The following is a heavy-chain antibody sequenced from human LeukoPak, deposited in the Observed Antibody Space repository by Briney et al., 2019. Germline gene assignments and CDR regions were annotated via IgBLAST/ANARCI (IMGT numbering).Heavy chain of an antibody. D-gene: IGHD6-19*01. CDR2: IYYGGSI. Sequence: PPETLSLTCTVSGGSISGDYWSWIRQPPGKGLEWIGFIYYGGSINYNPSLKSRVTISLDTSKKQFSLRLSSVTAADTAVYYCARTITVTGAYYFDYWGQGTLVTVSS. CDR1: GGSISGDY. CDR3: ARTITVTGAYYFDY. J-gene: IGHJ4*02. V-gene: IGHV4-59*08.